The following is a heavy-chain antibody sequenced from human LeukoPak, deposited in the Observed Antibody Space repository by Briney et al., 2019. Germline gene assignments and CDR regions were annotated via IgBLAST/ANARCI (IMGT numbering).Heavy chain of an antibody. D-gene: IGHD5-18*01. Sequence: SETLSLTCTVSGGSISSYYWSWIRQPPGKGLEWIGYIYYSGSINYNPSLKSRVTISVDTSKNQFSLKLSSVTAADTAVYYCASGRYGRYFDYWGQGTLVTVSS. J-gene: IGHJ4*02. CDR1: GGSISSYY. CDR3: ASGRYGRYFDY. V-gene: IGHV4-59*01. CDR2: IYYSGSI.